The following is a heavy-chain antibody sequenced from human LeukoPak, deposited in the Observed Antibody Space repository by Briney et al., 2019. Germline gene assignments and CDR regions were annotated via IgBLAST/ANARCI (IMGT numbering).Heavy chain of an antibody. CDR1: GYTFTSYD. Sequence: GASVEVSCKASGYTFTSYDINWVRQATGQGLEWMGWMNPNSGNTGYAQKFQGRVTMTRNTSISTAYMELSSLRSEDTAVYYCASGYYGSGSYRGYWFDPWGQGTLVTVSS. J-gene: IGHJ5*02. V-gene: IGHV1-8*01. CDR3: ASGYYGSGSYRGYWFDP. CDR2: MNPNSGNT. D-gene: IGHD3-10*01.